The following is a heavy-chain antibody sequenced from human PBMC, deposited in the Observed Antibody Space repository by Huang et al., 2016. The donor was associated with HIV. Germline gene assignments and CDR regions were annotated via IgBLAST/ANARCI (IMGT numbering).Heavy chain of an antibody. J-gene: IGHJ3*02. Sequence: QVQLVQSGAEVKKPGASVKVSCKVSGYTLTELTKHWVRQAPGTGVEWMGGFAPEHCETNYAQNFQGRVTMTEDTSTDTAYMELNSLRSEDTAVYYCATGFDTYYDIWGQGTMVIASS. V-gene: IGHV1-24*01. CDR3: ATGFDTYYDI. CDR2: FAPEHCET. D-gene: IGHD2-21*01. CDR1: GYTLTELT.